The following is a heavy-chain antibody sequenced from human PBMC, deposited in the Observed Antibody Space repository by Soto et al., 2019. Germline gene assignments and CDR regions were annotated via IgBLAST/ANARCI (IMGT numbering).Heavy chain of an antibody. J-gene: IGHJ4*02. CDR2: ISGSGGST. CDR1: GFPFSSYA. Sequence: PGGSLRLSCAASGFPFSSYAMSWVRQAPGKGLEWVSAISGSGGSTYYADSVKGRFTISRDNSKNTLYLQMNSLRAEDTAVYYCAKDRERGYSGYGEFDYWGQGTLVTVSS. D-gene: IGHD5-12*01. V-gene: IGHV3-23*01. CDR3: AKDRERGYSGYGEFDY.